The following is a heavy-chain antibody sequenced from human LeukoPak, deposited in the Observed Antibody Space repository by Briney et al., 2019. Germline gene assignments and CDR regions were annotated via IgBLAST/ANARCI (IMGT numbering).Heavy chain of an antibody. D-gene: IGHD2-15*01. V-gene: IGHV4-38-2*02. Sequence: SETLPLTCTVSGYSISSGYYWGWIRQPPGKGLEWIGSIYHSGSTYYNPSLKSRVTISVDTSKNQFSLKLSSVTAANTAVYYCARAPNIVVVVAATINVAFDIWGQGTMVTVSS. CDR3: ARAPNIVVVVAATINVAFDI. CDR1: GYSISSGYY. CDR2: IYHSGST. J-gene: IGHJ3*02.